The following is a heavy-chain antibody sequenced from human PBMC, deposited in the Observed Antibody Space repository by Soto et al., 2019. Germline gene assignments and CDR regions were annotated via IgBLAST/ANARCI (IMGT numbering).Heavy chain of an antibody. V-gene: IGHV3-33*01. CDR1: GFTFSSYG. Sequence: GESLKISCAASGFTFSSYGMHWVRQAPGKGLEWVAVIWYDGSNKYYADSVKGRFTISRDNSKNTLYLQMNSLRAEDTAVYYCARDGMGERSRIIDYWGQGTLVTVSS. CDR2: IWYDGSNK. J-gene: IGHJ4*02. D-gene: IGHD6-13*01. CDR3: ARDGMGERSRIIDY.